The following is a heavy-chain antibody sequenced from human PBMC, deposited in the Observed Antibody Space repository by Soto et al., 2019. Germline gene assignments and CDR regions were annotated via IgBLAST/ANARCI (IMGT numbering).Heavy chain of an antibody. CDR1: GFTFSTYA. Sequence: VQLLESGGGLLQPGGSLRLSCAASGFTFSTYAMTWVRQAPGKGPEWVSSVSGSGGNTLYADSVKGRFTISRDHSKNTLYLQMNSLRAGDTAVYYCAKGRAPSGWYPPYYYGMDVWGQGPTVIVSS. V-gene: IGHV3-23*01. CDR3: AKGRAPSGWYPPYYYGMDV. J-gene: IGHJ6*02. CDR2: VSGSGGNT. D-gene: IGHD6-19*01.